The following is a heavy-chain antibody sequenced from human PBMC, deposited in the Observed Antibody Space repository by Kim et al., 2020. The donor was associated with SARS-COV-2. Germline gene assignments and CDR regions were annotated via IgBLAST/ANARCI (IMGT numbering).Heavy chain of an antibody. Sequence: GGSLRLSCAASGFTFSSYAMSWVRQAPGKGLEWVSTISGSGVGSTYYADSVKGRFTISRENSKNTLYLHMNSRRAEDTAIYYCAKDVMSYYYDSSGFNWG. V-gene: IGHV3-23*01. CDR2: ISGSGVGST. J-gene: IGHJ1*01. CDR3: AKDVMSYYYDSSGFN. CDR1: GFTFSSYA. D-gene: IGHD3-22*01.